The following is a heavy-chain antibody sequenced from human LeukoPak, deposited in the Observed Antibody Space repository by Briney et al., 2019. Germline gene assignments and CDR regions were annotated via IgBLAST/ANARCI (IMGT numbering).Heavy chain of an antibody. Sequence: GGSLRLSCVASGFTFSSYSMNWVRQAPGKGLEWVSYISSSSSTIYYADSVKGRFTISRDNAKNSLYLQMNSLRAEDTAVYYCARDGAVLRYFDWLPPVGNFDYWGREPWSPSPQ. CDR3: ARDGAVLRYFDWLPPVGNFDY. V-gene: IGHV3-48*01. J-gene: IGHJ4*02. CDR1: GFTFSSYS. CDR2: ISSSSSTI. D-gene: IGHD3-9*01.